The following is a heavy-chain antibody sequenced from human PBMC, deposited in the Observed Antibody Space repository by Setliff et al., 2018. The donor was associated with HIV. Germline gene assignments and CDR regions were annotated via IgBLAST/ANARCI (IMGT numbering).Heavy chain of an antibody. J-gene: IGHJ5*02. V-gene: IGHV1-18*01. CDR2: ISTYNGNT. CDR3: ARDVERYSSHSASGP. Sequence: ASVKVSCKASGYTFISCGISWVRQAPGQGLEWMGWISTYNGNTNYAQKLQGRVTMTRDTFTSTAYMEMSSLRSDDTAVYYCARDVERYSSHSASGPWGQGTLVTVSS. CDR1: GYTFISCG. D-gene: IGHD6-19*01.